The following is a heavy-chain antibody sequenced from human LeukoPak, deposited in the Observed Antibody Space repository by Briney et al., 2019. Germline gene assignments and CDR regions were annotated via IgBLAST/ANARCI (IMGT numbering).Heavy chain of an antibody. CDR1: GGSISSYY. D-gene: IGHD3-9*01. J-gene: IGHJ6*01. V-gene: IGHV4-59*01. CDR3: ARDRSNYDILTGPAYGMDG. Sequence: SETLSLTCTVSGGSISSYYWSWIRQPPGKGLEWIGYIYYSGSTNYNPSLKSRVTISVDTSKNQFSLKLSSVTAADTTVYYCARDRSNYDILTGPAYGMDGWRQGTTVTVSS. CDR2: IYYSGST.